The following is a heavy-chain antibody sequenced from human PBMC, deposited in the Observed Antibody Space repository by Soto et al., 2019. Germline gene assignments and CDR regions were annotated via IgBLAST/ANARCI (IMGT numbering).Heavy chain of an antibody. J-gene: IGHJ6*02. CDR3: ARPIMDYYYYYGMDV. D-gene: IGHD2-8*01. Sequence: QVQLVQSGAEVKKPGSSVKVSCKASGGTFSSYAISWVRQAPGQGLEWMGGIIPIFGTANYAQKFQGRVTITADESTSTAYKERSSLRSDDTAVYYCARPIMDYYYYYGMDVWGQGTTVTVSS. CDR2: IIPIFGTA. V-gene: IGHV1-69*12. CDR1: GGTFSSYA.